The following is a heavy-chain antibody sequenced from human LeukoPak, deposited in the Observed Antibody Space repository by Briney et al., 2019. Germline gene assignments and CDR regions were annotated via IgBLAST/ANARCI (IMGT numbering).Heavy chain of an antibody. D-gene: IGHD3-3*01. CDR2: INHSGST. V-gene: IGHV4-34*01. CDR1: GGSFSGYY. Sequence: SETLSLTCAVYGGSFSGYYWSWIRQPPGKGLEWIGEINHSGSTNYNPSLKSRVTISVDTAKNQFSLKLSSVTAADTAVYYYARGFDFWSGYNFDYWGQGTLVTVSS. J-gene: IGHJ4*02. CDR3: ARGFDFWSGYNFDY.